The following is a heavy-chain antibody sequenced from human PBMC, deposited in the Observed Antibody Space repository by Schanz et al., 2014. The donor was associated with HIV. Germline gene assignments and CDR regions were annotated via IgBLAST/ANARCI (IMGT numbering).Heavy chain of an antibody. J-gene: IGHJ5*02. CDR1: EKTFSDID. Sequence: QVRLVQSGAEVKKPGASVTVSCKTSEKTFSDIDINWVRQGTGQGLEWMAWINPHSDNTGYARKFQGRVSVTRDTSTNTAYLELRGLTSDDTAMYFCARGNRHIAVPPTVVSDFFDPWGQGTLVTVSS. D-gene: IGHD4-17*01. V-gene: IGHV1-8*01. CDR3: ARGNRHIAVPPTVVSDFFDP. CDR2: INPHSDNT.